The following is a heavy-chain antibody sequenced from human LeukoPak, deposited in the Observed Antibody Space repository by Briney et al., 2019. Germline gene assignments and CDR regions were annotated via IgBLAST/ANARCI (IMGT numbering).Heavy chain of an antibody. J-gene: IGHJ4*02. CDR2: ISWNSASI. CDR3: VKGPPIGTPYYYFDY. Sequence: GRSLRLSCAASGFPFDVYAMHWVRQPPGRGLEWVAGISWNSASIAYADSVKGRFTISRDNAEKSVYLQMNSLGVEDTALYYCVKGPPIGTPYYYFDYWGQGTLVTVSS. V-gene: IGHV3-9*01. CDR1: GFPFDVYA. D-gene: IGHD2-21*01.